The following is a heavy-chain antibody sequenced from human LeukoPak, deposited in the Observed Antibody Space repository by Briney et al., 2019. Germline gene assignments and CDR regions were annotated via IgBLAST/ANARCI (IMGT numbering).Heavy chain of an antibody. J-gene: IGHJ4*02. D-gene: IGHD3-10*01. V-gene: IGHV3-23*01. CDR1: WFTFNNYA. CDR3: AKQGAIYYDSGSYYTD. CDR2: ISGSGGYT. Sequence: GGSLGLSFSASWFTFNNYAMSWVRPAPGKGLEWVSAISGSGGYTYYADSVKGRFTISRDNSKNTLYLQMNSLRAEDTAVYYCAKQGAIYYDSGSYYTDWGQGTLVTVSS.